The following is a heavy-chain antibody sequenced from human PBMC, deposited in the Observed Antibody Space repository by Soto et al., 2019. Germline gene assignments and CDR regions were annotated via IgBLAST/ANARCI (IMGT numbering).Heavy chain of an antibody. V-gene: IGHV1-69*01. J-gene: IGHJ6*02. CDR3: ARSQGSSTSLETYYYYYYGMDV. CDR2: IIPISGTA. CDR1: GGTFSSYA. D-gene: IGHD2-2*01. Sequence: QVQLVQSGAEVKKPGSSVKVSCQASGGTFSSYAISWVRQAPGQGLEWMGGIIPISGTATYAQKFQGRVTITADESTSTAYMELSSLRSEDTAVYSCARSQGSSTSLETYYYYYYGMDVWGQGTTVTVSS.